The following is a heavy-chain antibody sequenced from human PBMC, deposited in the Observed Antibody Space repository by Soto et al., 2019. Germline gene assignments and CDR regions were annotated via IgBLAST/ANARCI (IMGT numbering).Heavy chain of an antibody. D-gene: IGHD3-22*01. CDR2: ISYDGSSK. J-gene: IGHJ4*02. V-gene: IGHV3-30*03. CDR1: GFTFSNYG. CDR3: ARSITDYYDSSGYYDDY. Sequence: GGSLRLSCAASGFTFSNYGMYWVRQAPGKGLEWVAFISYDGSSKFYADPMKGRHTISRDNAKNSLYLQMNSLRAEDTAVYYCARSITDYYDSSGYYDDYWGQGTLVTVSS.